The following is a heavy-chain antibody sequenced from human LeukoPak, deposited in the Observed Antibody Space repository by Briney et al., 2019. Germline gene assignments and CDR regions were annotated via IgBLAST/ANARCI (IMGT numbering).Heavy chain of an antibody. D-gene: IGHD3-9*01. J-gene: IGHJ4*02. CDR2: IYSDGTT. CDR1: GFTVSSNY. V-gene: IGHV3-53*01. CDR3: ARAKDDILTC. Sequence: GGSLRLSCAASGFTVSSNYMSWVRQAPGKGLEWVSDIYSDGTTYYADSVKGRFTISSDNTKNSLYLQMNSLRAEDTAVYYCARAKDDILTCWGQGTLVTVSS.